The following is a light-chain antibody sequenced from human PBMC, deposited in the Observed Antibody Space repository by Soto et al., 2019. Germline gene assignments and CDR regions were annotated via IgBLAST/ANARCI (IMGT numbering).Light chain of an antibody. V-gene: IGKV1-27*01. J-gene: IGKJ1*01. CDR1: QGSSNY. CDR3: QNENGAPWT. CDR2: AAS. Sequence: DIQMTQSPSSLSASVGDRVTITCRASQGSSNYLVWYQQKQGKVPKLLIYAASTLQSGVPSRFSGSGSGTEFTLTISSLQPEDVATYYCQNENGAPWTFGQGTKVQIK.